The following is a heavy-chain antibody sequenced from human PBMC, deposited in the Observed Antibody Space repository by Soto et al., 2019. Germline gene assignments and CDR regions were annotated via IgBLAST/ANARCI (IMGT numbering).Heavy chain of an antibody. Sequence: PSETLSLTCAVYGGSFSGYYWSWIRQPPGKGLEWIGEINHSGSTNYNPSLKSRVTISVDTSKNQFSLKLSSVTAADTAVYYCARATGSYYDFWRPPDYWGQGTLVTVSS. CDR1: GGSFSGYY. CDR3: ARATGSYYDFWRPPDY. V-gene: IGHV4-34*01. D-gene: IGHD3-3*01. J-gene: IGHJ4*02. CDR2: INHSGST.